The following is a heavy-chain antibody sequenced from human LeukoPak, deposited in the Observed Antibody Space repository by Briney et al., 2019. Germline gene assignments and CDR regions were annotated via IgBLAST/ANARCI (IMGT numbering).Heavy chain of an antibody. D-gene: IGHD6-19*01. J-gene: IGHJ4*02. CDR1: GGSISSYY. V-gene: IGHV4-39*07. Sequence: NPSETLSLTCTVSGGSISSYYWSWIRQPAGKGLQWIGSIYYSGSTYYNPSLKSRVTISVDTSKNQFSLKLSSVTAADTAVYYCARARGGSGWIVDYWGQGTLVTVSS. CDR3: ARARGGSGWIVDY. CDR2: IYYSGST.